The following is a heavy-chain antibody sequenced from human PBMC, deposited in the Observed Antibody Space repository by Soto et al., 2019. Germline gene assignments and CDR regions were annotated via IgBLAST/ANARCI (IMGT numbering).Heavy chain of an antibody. J-gene: IGHJ4*02. Sequence: EVQLVESGGGLVQPGGSLRLSCAASGFTLSNYWMHWVRQAPGKGLVWVSRINSDGSSTSYADSVKGRFTISRDNAKNTLYLQMDSLRAEDTAVYYCARVSVGAYYFDSWGQGTLVTVSS. CDR2: INSDGSST. D-gene: IGHD1-26*01. V-gene: IGHV3-74*01. CDR3: ARVSVGAYYFDS. CDR1: GFTLSNYW.